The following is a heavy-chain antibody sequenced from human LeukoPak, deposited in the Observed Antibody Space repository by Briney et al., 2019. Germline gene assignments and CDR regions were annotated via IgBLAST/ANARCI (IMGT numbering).Heavy chain of an antibody. D-gene: IGHD3-9*01. V-gene: IGHV3-66*01. CDR2: LYRVGDT. J-gene: IGHJ5*02. CDR1: GFTVSSSF. CDR3: ARDPYFDHEGVRWFDP. Sequence: GGSLRLSCAASGFTVSSSFMSWVRQAPGKGLEWVAVLYRVGDTYYRDSVKGRFTISRDNSKNTLYLQMNSLRVEDTAIYYCARDPYFDHEGVRWFDPWGQGTLVTVSS.